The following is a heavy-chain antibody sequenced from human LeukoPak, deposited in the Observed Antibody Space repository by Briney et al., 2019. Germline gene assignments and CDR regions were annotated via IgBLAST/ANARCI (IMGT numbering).Heavy chain of an antibody. D-gene: IGHD7-27*01. CDR3: ASECDLPGAYYTDV. CDR2: ISSDGSNT. V-gene: IGHV3-74*01. CDR1: GFTFSTYW. Sequence: GGSLRLSCAASGFTFSTYWMHWVRQVPGKGLVWVSRISSDGSNTIYADSVKGRFTISRDNANNSLSLQMNSLRGDDAAVYYCASECDLPGAYYTDVWGKGTTVTVSS. J-gene: IGHJ6*03.